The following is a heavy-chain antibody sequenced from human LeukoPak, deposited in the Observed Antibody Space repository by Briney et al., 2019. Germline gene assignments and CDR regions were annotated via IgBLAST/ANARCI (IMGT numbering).Heavy chain of an antibody. D-gene: IGHD6-19*01. CDR2: ISSSSSYI. V-gene: IGHV3-21*01. Sequence: PGGSLRLSCAASGFTFSSYSMNWVRQAPGKGLEWVSSISSSSSYIYYADSVKGRFTISRDNARNSLYLQMNSLRAEDTAVYYCARDQLAVAGTDYWGQGTLVTVSS. CDR3: ARDQLAVAGTDY. CDR1: GFTFSSYS. J-gene: IGHJ4*02.